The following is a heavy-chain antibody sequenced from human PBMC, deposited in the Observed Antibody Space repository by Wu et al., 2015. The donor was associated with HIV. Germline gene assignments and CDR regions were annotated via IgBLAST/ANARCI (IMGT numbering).Heavy chain of an antibody. V-gene: IGHV1-69*05. CDR3: ARVYSSTWYDFFDS. D-gene: IGHD2-2*01. J-gene: IGHJ4*02. CDR2: ILPLFDIT. Sequence: QVHLVQFGGEVKKPGSSVKVTCKASGDGFTSYAVSWVRQAPGQGLEWMGGILPLFDITQYAQKFRDRVTITTDESTSTTYLELSSLRSDDTAIYFCARVYSSTWYDFFDSWGQGTLVTVSS. CDR1: GDGFTSYA.